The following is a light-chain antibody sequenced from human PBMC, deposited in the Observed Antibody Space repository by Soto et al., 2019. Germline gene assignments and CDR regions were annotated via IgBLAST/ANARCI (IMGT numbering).Light chain of an antibody. CDR2: EAD. V-gene: IGKV1-5*03. Sequence: DIRMTQSPSTLSASPGDRVMMTCRASRDIHTWLAWYQQKPGKAPELLIFEADKLKSGVPSRFRGSESEIDFTLTIIGLQPDDFATYYCQQYHSVPYSFGQGNKLEI. CDR3: QQYHSVPYS. CDR1: RDIHTW. J-gene: IGKJ2*01.